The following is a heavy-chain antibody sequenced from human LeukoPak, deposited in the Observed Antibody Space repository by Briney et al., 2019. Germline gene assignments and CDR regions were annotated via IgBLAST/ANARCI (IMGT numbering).Heavy chain of an antibody. J-gene: IGHJ4*02. CDR2: IGPTGTDR. V-gene: IGHV3-21*01. D-gene: IGHD1-14*01. Sequence: TGGSLRLSCAASGFTFSSCVFNWVRQAPGKGLEWVSSIGPTGTDRYYADSVRGRFTISRDNAKNSMYLQMDSLRDVDTAVYYCATETIGRHYDYWGQGTLLTVSS. CDR3: ATETIGRHYDY. CDR1: GFTFSSCV.